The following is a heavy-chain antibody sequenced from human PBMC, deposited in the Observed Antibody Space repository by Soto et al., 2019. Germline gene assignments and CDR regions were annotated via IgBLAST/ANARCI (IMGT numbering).Heavy chain of an antibody. CDR1: GGSISGGGYY. D-gene: IGHD4-17*01. Sequence: QVRLQESGPGLLRPSQTLSLTCTVSGGSISGGGYYWSWVRQHPGKGLECLGYIYYSAITFYNPSLTIRLTISLDPSQNQCALRLTSITAADKAVYYCARVHYGDPGAPFVYWGQGALVTVSS. CDR3: ARVHYGDPGAPFVY. CDR2: IYYSAIT. V-gene: IGHV4-31*03. J-gene: IGHJ4*02.